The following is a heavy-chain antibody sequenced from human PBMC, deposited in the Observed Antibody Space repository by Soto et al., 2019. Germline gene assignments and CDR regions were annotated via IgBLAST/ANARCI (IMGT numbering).Heavy chain of an antibody. CDR3: AKGYYYDSSGYYPLLLFFDY. CDR1: GFTVSSYG. CDR2: ISYDGSNK. J-gene: IGHJ4*02. V-gene: IGHV3-30*18. Sequence: GGSLRLSCAASGFTVSSYGMHWGRQAPGKGLEWVAVISYDGSNKYYADSVKGRFTISSDNSKNTLYLQMNSLRAEDTDVYYCAKGYYYDSSGYYPLLLFFDYWGQGTLVTVSS. D-gene: IGHD3-22*01.